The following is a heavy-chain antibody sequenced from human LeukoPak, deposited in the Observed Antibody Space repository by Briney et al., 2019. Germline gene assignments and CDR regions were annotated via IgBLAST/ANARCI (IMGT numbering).Heavy chain of an antibody. Sequence: GGSLRLSCAASGFTFNDYYMSWIRQAPGKGLEWVSYISSGGSAIYYADSVKGRFTISRDNAKNSLYLQMNSLRAEDTAVYYCARVMSGATRWSHLGYWGQGTLVTVSS. V-gene: IGHV3-11*04. CDR2: ISSGGSAI. J-gene: IGHJ4*02. CDR1: GFTFNDYY. D-gene: IGHD1-26*01. CDR3: ARVMSGATRWSHLGY.